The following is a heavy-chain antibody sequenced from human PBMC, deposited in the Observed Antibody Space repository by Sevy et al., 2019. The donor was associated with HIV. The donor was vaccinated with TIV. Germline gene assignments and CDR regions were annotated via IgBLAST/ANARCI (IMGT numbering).Heavy chain of an antibody. V-gene: IGHV5-51*01. D-gene: IGHD3-22*01. Sequence: GESLKISCKGSGYSFTKFWIGWARQMPGKGLEWMGIIYPGDSNTRYSPSFQGQVTISADKSISTAYLQWSGLKASGTAMYYCARYVYYYDSSGYYSIDSWGQGTPVTVSS. CDR1: GYSFTKFW. J-gene: IGHJ4*02. CDR2: IYPGDSNT. CDR3: ARYVYYYDSSGYYSIDS.